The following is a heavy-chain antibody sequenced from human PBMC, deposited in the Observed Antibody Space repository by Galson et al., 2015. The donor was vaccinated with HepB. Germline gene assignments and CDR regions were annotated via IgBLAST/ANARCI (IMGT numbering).Heavy chain of an antibody. CDR2: ISHSTLYT. CDR3: ARVADVDYCYHSHFDY. V-gene: IGHV3-11*05. CDR1: GFTFSDYY. Sequence: SLRLSCAASGFTFSDYYMSWIRQAPGKGLEWLSYISHSTLYTNYADSVKGRITISRDNARNSLYLQIHSLRAEDTAVYYCARVADVDYCYHSHFDYWGQGTLVTVSS. D-gene: IGHD2/OR15-2a*01. J-gene: IGHJ4*02.